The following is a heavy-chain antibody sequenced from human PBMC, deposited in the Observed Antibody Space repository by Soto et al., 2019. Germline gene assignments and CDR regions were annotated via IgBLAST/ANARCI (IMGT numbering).Heavy chain of an antibody. D-gene: IGHD3-10*01. J-gene: IGHJ4*02. V-gene: IGHV4-31*03. Sequence: SETLSLTCTLSGGSISSGGYYWSWIRQHPGKGLECIGYIYSSGSTNYNPSLKSRVTISVDKPKNQFSLKVTAVTAADTARYYCARVSASSMLRGVVINWGQGTLVTVSS. CDR1: GGSISSGGYY. CDR3: ARVSASSMLRGVVIN. CDR2: IYSSGST.